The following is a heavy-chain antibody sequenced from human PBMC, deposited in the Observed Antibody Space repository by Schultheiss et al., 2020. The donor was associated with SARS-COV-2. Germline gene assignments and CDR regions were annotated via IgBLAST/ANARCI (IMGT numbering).Heavy chain of an antibody. CDR3: ARDGVPAITIRGNYYYYGMDV. Sequence: GASLKISCKASGGTFSSYAISWVRQAPGQGLEWMGWINPNSGGTNYAQKFQGRVTMTRDTSISTAYMELSRLRSDDTAVYYCARDGVPAITIRGNYYYYGMDVWGQGTTVTVSS. D-gene: IGHD3-3*01. J-gene: IGHJ6*02. CDR2: INPNSGGT. V-gene: IGHV1-2*02. CDR1: GGTFSSYA.